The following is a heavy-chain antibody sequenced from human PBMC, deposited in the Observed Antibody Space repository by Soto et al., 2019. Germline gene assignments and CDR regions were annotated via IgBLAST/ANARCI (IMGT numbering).Heavy chain of an antibody. CDR1: GDSVSRNSAA. CDR3: ARVRLVATIIHYYYGMDV. D-gene: IGHD5-12*01. J-gene: IGHJ6*02. Sequence: SQTLSLTCAISGDSVSRNSAAWSWIRQSPSRGLEWLGRTYYRSKWYTDYAVSVNSRITINPDTSKNQSSLQLNSVPPEDTAVDYCARVRLVATIIHYYYGMDVWGQGTTVTVSS. V-gene: IGHV6-1*01. CDR2: TYYRSKWYT.